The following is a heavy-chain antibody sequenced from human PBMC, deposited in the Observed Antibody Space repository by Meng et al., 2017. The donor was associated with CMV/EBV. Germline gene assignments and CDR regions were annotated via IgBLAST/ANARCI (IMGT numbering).Heavy chain of an antibody. CDR3: AHRYYDNSIGWFDP. CDR1: GFSLSTSGVG. D-gene: IGHD3-22*01. J-gene: IGHJ5*02. CDR2: IYWNDDK. Sequence: SGPTLVKPTQTLTLTCTFSGFSLSTSGVGVGWIRQPPGKALEWLALIYWNDDKRYSPSLKSRLTITKDTSKNQVVLTMTNMDPVDTATYYCAHRYYDNSIGWFDPWGQGTLVTVSS. V-gene: IGHV2-5*01.